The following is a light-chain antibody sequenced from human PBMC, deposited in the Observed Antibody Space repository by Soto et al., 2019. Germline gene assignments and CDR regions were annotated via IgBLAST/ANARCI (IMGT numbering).Light chain of an antibody. CDR3: QQRSNRPFT. Sequence: EIVLTQSPATLSLSPGERATLSCRASQSVTSYLAWYQQKPGQAPRLLIYGASNRATGIPARFSAFGSRTDFTLTISSLEPEDFAVYYCQQRSNRPFTFGPGTKVDLK. CDR2: GAS. CDR1: QSVTSY. V-gene: IGKV3-11*01. J-gene: IGKJ3*01.